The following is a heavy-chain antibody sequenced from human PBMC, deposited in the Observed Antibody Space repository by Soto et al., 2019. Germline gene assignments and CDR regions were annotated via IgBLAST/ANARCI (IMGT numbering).Heavy chain of an antibody. Sequence: GGSLRLSCAASGFTFSSYWMHWVRQAPGKGLVWVSRINSDGSSTSYADSVKGRFTISRDNAKNTLYLQMNSLRAEDTAVYYCARVLGYCSGGSCYDDYWGQGTLVTVSS. CDR3: ARVLGYCSGGSCYDDY. V-gene: IGHV3-74*01. CDR1: GFTFSSYW. CDR2: INSDGSST. D-gene: IGHD2-15*01. J-gene: IGHJ4*02.